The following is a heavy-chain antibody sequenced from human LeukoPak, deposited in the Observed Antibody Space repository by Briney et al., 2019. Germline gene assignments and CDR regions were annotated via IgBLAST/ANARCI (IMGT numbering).Heavy chain of an antibody. Sequence: SETLSLTCTVSGYSISSGYYWGWIRQPPGKGLEWIGSIYHSGSTYYNPSLKSRVTISVDTSKNQFSLKLSSVTAADTAVYYCARRLGYSSSWYRGDWFDPWGQGTLVTVSS. CDR2: IYHSGST. D-gene: IGHD6-13*01. J-gene: IGHJ5*02. CDR3: ARRLGYSSSWYRGDWFDP. CDR1: GYSISSGYY. V-gene: IGHV4-38-2*02.